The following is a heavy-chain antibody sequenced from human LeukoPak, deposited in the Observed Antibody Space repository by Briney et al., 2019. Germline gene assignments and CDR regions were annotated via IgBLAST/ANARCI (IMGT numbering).Heavy chain of an antibody. CDR1: GFTFSDAW. J-gene: IGHJ4*02. Sequence: PGGSLRLSCAASGFTFSDAWMNGVRQAPGRGLEWVGRIKRKTDGGTTDYAAPVKGRFTISRDDSKNTLYLQMNSLKTEDTAVYYCTTGNWGPYWGQGTLVTVSS. CDR3: TTGNWGPY. V-gene: IGHV3-15*07. CDR2: IKRKTDGGTT. D-gene: IGHD7-27*01.